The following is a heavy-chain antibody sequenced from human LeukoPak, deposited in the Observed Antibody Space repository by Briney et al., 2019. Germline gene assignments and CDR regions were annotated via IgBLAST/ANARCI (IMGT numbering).Heavy chain of an antibody. Sequence: ASVKVSCTTSGYTFTGYYMHWVRQAPGQGLEWMGWINPNSGGTNYAQKFQGRVTMTRDTSISTAYMELSRLRSDDTAVYYCAREGWNYVWSGWYFDLWGRGTLVTVSS. CDR2: INPNSGGT. J-gene: IGHJ2*01. CDR3: AREGWNYVWSGWYFDL. CDR1: GYTFTGYY. D-gene: IGHD1-7*01. V-gene: IGHV1-2*02.